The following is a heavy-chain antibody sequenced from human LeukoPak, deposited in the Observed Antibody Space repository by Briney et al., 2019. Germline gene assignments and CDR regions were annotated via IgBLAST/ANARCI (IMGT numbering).Heavy chain of an antibody. CDR3: ASLYYDYVWGSYP. J-gene: IGHJ5*02. V-gene: IGHV4-39*01. Sequence: PSETLSLTCTVSGGSISSSSYYWGWIRQPPGKGLEWIGSIYYSGSTYYNPSLKSRVTISVDTSKNQFSLKLSSVTAADTAVYYCASLYYDYVWGSYPWGQGTLVTVSS. CDR1: GGSISSSSYY. D-gene: IGHD3-16*01. CDR2: IYYSGST.